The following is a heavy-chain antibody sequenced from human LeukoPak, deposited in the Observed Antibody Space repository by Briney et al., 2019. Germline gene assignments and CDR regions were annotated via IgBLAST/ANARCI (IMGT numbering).Heavy chain of an antibody. J-gene: IGHJ4*02. CDR3: AKDWGDYGDYLSAFDY. Sequence: PGGSLRLSYAASGFIFDDYAMHWVRQAPGKGLEWVSGISWNSGSIGYADSVKGRFTISRDNAKNSLYLQMNSLRAEDTALYYCAKDWGDYGDYLSAFDYWGQGTLVTVSS. CDR1: GFIFDDYA. V-gene: IGHV3-9*01. CDR2: ISWNSGSI. D-gene: IGHD4-17*01.